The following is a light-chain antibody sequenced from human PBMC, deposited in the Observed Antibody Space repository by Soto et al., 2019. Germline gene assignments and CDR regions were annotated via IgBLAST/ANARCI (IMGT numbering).Light chain of an antibody. Sequence: DIQMTQSPSSLSASVGDRVTISCRAAQSISTYLNWYQQKPGTAPRLLIYSASSVKTGVPPRFSGSGSGRDFTLTISSLRPEDIATYFCQQCYTSPPWTFGQGTKVEIK. J-gene: IGKJ1*01. CDR1: QSISTY. CDR3: QQCYTSPPWT. CDR2: SAS. V-gene: IGKV1-39*01.